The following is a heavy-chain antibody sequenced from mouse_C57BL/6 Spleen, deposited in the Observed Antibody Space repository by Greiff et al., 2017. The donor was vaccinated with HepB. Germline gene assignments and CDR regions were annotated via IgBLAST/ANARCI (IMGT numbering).Heavy chain of an antibody. CDR3: ARWDLPLPYFDV. V-gene: IGHV14-2*01. CDR2: IDPEDGET. Sequence: EVKLVESGAELVKPGASVKLSCTASGFNIKDYYMHWVKQRTEQGLEWIGRIDPEDGETKYAPKFQGKATITADTSSNTADLQLSSLTSEDTAVYYCARWDLPLPYFDVWGTGTTVTVSS. J-gene: IGHJ1*03. CDR1: GFNIKDYY. D-gene: IGHD2-1*01.